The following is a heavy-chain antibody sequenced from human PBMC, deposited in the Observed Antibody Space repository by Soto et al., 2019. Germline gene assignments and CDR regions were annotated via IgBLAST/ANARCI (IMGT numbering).Heavy chain of an antibody. CDR3: ARGYYDSSGPFDY. CDR2: ISTYNGNT. CDR1: GYTLTSHG. J-gene: IGHJ4*02. Sequence: ASVKVSCKASGYTLTSHGISWVRQAPGQGLEWMGWISTYNGNTKYAQKFQERVTMTADTSTNTAHMELRSLRSDDTAMYYCARGYYDSSGPFDYWGQGTLVTVSS. D-gene: IGHD3-22*01. V-gene: IGHV1-18*01.